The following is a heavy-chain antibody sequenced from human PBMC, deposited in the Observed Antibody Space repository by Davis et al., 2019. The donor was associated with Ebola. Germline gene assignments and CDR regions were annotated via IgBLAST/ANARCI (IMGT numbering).Heavy chain of an antibody. V-gene: IGHV5-51*01. Sequence: KVSCKGSGYTFTSYWIAWVRQVPGKGLEWMGSIYPGDSETRYSPSLQGQATISVDKSISTAYLQWSSLKASDTAMYYCARQANYYDSSTDYWGQGTLVTVSS. CDR1: GYTFTSYW. J-gene: IGHJ4*02. D-gene: IGHD3-22*01. CDR2: IYPGDSET. CDR3: ARQANYYDSSTDY.